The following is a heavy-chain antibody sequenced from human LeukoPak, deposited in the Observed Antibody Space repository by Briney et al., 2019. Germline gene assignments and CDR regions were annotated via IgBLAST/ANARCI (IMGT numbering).Heavy chain of an antibody. CDR3: ARSHMYGDYGEDI. V-gene: IGHV3-23*01. D-gene: IGHD4-17*01. CDR2: ITSSGGTM. Sequence: GGSLRLSCAASGFTFSSYAISWVRRAPGKGLEWVSTITSSGGTMFYAASVKGRFTITRDNANNTLYLQMNSLRAEDAAIYYCARSHMYGDYGEDIWGHGTVVAVSS. J-gene: IGHJ3*02. CDR1: GFTFSSYA.